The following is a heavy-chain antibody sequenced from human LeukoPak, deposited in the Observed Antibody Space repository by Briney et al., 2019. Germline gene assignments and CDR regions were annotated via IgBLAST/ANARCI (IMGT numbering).Heavy chain of an antibody. CDR3: ARRRDSGSLQHFDY. D-gene: IGHD1-26*01. CDR2: ISGSGGST. CDR1: GVTFSSYG. Sequence: PGGSLTRYCAASGVTFSSYGMSWVRQAPGKGLEWGSAISGSGGSTYYADSVKGRFTISRDNAKNSLYLQMNSLRAEDTAVYYCARRRDSGSLQHFDYWGQGTLVTVSS. J-gene: IGHJ4*02. V-gene: IGHV3-23*01.